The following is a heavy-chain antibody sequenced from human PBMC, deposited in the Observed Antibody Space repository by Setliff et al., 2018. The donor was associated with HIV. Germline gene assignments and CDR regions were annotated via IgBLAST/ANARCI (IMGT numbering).Heavy chain of an antibody. D-gene: IGHD2-2*01. V-gene: IGHV3-20*04. Sequence: GGSLRLSCAVSGFTFEDYGTSWVRQAPGKGLEWVSGINWNGGSTGYVDSVKGRFTISRDNAKNSLYLQMNSLRAEDTAVYYCASHFGYCSSTSCEGYWGQGALVTVSS. CDR3: ASHFGYCSSTSCEGY. J-gene: IGHJ4*02. CDR1: GFTFEDYG. CDR2: INWNGGST.